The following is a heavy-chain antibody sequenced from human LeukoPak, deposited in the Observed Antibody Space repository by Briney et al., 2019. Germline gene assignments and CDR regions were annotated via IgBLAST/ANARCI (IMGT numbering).Heavy chain of an antibody. D-gene: IGHD6-19*01. J-gene: IGHJ4*02. CDR2: IYYSGST. V-gene: IGHV4-39*01. Sequence: ASETLSLTCTVSGGSISSSSYYWGWIRQPPGKGLEWIGSIYYSGSTYYNPSLKSRVTISVDTSKNQFSLKLSSVTAADTAVYYCARQYSSGWYPQERGIDYWGQGTLVTVSS. CDR3: ARQYSSGWYPQERGIDY. CDR1: GGSISSSSYY.